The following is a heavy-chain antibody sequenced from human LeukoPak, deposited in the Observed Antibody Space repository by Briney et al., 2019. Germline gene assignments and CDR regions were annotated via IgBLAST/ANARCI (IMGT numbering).Heavy chain of an antibody. CDR3: IRDFLTVTTNDY. Sequence: PGGSLGLSCVVSGFRFSDYWMHWVRKAPGKGLVWVSGIKTDGSDRRYADFVTGRFTISRDNAKNTLFLQMNSLRAEDTAVYYCIRDFLTVTTNDYWGQGTLVTVSS. CDR2: IKTDGSDR. D-gene: IGHD4-11*01. V-gene: IGHV3-74*01. J-gene: IGHJ4*02. CDR1: GFRFSDYW.